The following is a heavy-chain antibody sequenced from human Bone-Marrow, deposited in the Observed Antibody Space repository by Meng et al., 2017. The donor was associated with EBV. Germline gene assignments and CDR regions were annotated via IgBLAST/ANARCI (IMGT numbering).Heavy chain of an antibody. Sequence: QGQLVQSGAEVTKPGSSVKVSRKASGGTFSSYAISGVRQAPGQGLEWMGGIIPIFGTANYAQKFQGRVTITADESTSTAYMELSSLRSEDTSVYYCARATRGLFDYWGQGTLVTVSS. CDR1: GGTFSSYA. J-gene: IGHJ4*02. D-gene: IGHD5-24*01. CDR3: ARATRGLFDY. V-gene: IGHV1-69*01. CDR2: IIPIFGTA.